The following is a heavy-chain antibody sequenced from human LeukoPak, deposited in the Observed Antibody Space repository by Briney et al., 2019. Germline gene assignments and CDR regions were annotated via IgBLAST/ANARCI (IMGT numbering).Heavy chain of an antibody. J-gene: IGHJ4*02. CDR3: AKDYNYYDSSGPPY. CDR2: IKQDGSEK. D-gene: IGHD3-22*01. Sequence: GGSLRLSCAASGFTFSSYWMSWVRQAPGKGLEWVANIKQDGSEKYYVDSVKGRFTISRDNAKNSLYLQMNSLRAEDTAVYYCAKDYNYYDSSGPPYWGQGTLVTVSS. V-gene: IGHV3-7*01. CDR1: GFTFSSYW.